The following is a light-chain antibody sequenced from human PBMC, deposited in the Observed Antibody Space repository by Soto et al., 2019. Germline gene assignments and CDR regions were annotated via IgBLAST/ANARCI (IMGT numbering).Light chain of an antibody. J-gene: IGKJ2*01. CDR2: RAS. V-gene: IGKV3-20*01. CDR3: QQYGDSPRT. CDR1: QRVTNDY. Sequence: PGERVALSCRASQRVTNDYLAWYQQKFGQAPRLLISRASRRATGIPDRFSGFGSGTDFTLTISRLEPEDSALYFCQQYGDSPRTFGQGTKLEIK.